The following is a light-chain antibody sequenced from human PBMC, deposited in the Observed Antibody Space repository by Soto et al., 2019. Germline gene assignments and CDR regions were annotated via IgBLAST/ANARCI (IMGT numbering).Light chain of an antibody. V-gene: IGKV3-20*01. CDR1: QSVSSNY. CDR2: GAS. Sequence: EIVLTQSPGTLSLSPGERATLSCRASQSVSSNYLAWYQQKPGQAPRLLIYGASNRATGIPDRFSGSGSGTGFTLTISRLEPEDFGVYFCQQYGSSPPFTFGQGTKVEIK. J-gene: IGKJ2*01. CDR3: QQYGSSPPFT.